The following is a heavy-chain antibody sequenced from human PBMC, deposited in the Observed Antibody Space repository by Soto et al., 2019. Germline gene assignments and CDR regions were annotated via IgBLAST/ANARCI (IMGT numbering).Heavy chain of an antibody. CDR3: ARDQTDSGGYSDS. CDR2: IWNDGSNE. J-gene: IGHJ4*02. CDR1: GFTFSGYG. D-gene: IGHD3-22*01. V-gene: IGHV3-33*01. Sequence: GGSLRLSCEASGFTFSGYGMHWVRQAPGKGLEWVAIIWNDGSNEYYADSVKGRFTISRDNSKNTLYLQVSNLRAEDTAAYFCARDQTDSGGYSDSWGQGTLVTVSS.